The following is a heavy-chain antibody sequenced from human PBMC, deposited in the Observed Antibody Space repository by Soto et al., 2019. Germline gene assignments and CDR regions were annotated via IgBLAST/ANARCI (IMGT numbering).Heavy chain of an antibody. CDR2: ISFSVITI. Sequence: PGGSLRLSCSASGFIFMDYEMNWFRQAPGKGLEWISHISFSVITIHYADSVKVRFSISRDNSKNFLYLQMSGLRADDSAVYYCTRGRGSFYGVEVWGLGTTVTVSS. CDR1: GFIFMDYE. J-gene: IGHJ6*02. CDR3: TRGRGSFYGVEV. V-gene: IGHV3-48*03.